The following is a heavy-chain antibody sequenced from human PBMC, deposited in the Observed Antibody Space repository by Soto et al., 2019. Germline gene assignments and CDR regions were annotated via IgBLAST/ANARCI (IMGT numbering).Heavy chain of an antibody. D-gene: IGHD3-22*01. J-gene: IGHJ5*02. V-gene: IGHV1-18*04. Sequence: QVQLVQSGAEVKKPGASVKVSCKASGYTFTSYGISWVRQAPGQGLEWMGWISAYNGNTNYAQKLQGRVTMTTDTSTSTAYMERRSLRSDDTAVYYCAKDHYYDSSGYYYPSYNWFDPWGQGTLVTVSS. CDR1: GYTFTSYG. CDR3: AKDHYYDSSGYYYPSYNWFDP. CDR2: ISAYNGNT.